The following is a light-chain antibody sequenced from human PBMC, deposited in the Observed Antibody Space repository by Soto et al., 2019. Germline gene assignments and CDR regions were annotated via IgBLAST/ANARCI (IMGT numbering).Light chain of an antibody. Sequence: QSALTQPPSASGSPGQSVTISCTGTSSDVGAYKYVSWYQQHPGKAPKLMIYEVTKRPSGVPGRFSGSKSGNTASLTVSGLQVEDEADYYCSSYAGNNNFVVFSGGTKLTVL. V-gene: IGLV2-8*01. CDR1: SSDVGAYKY. J-gene: IGLJ2*01. CDR3: SSYAGNNNFVV. CDR2: EVT.